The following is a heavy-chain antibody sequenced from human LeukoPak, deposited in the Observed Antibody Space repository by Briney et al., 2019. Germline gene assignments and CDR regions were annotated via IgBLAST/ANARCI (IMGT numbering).Heavy chain of an antibody. CDR3: ARASLINYYDSSGALSD. Sequence: PSETLSLTCTVSGGSISSGSYYWSWIRQPAGKGLEWIGRIYTSGSTNYNPSLKSRVTISVDTSKNPFSLKLSSVTAADTAVYYCARASLINYYDSSGALSDWGQGTLVTVSS. D-gene: IGHD3-22*01. J-gene: IGHJ4*02. CDR2: IYTSGST. CDR1: GGSISSGSYY. V-gene: IGHV4-61*02.